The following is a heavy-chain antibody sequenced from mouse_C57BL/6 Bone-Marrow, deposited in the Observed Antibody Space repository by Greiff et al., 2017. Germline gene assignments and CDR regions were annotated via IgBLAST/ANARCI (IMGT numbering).Heavy chain of an antibody. CDR2: IDPSDSYT. J-gene: IGHJ2*01. V-gene: IGHV1-69*01. Sequence: QVQLQQPGAELVMPGASVKLSCKASGYTFTSYWMHWVKQRPGQGLEWIGEIDPSDSYTNYNQKFKGKYTLTVDKSSSTAYMQLSSLTSVDSAVYYCARDYDYYGGDYFDYWGQGTTLTVSS. CDR1: GYTFTSYW. D-gene: IGHD1-1*01. CDR3: ARDYDYYGGDYFDY.